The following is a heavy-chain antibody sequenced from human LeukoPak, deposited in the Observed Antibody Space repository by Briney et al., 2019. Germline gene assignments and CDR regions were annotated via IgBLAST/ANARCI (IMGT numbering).Heavy chain of an antibody. CDR2: IIPIFGTA. V-gene: IGHV1-69*05. J-gene: IGHJ4*02. D-gene: IGHD4-23*01. CDR3: ARTGNGGNFVG. CDR1: GGTFSSYA. Sequence: SVKVSCKASGGTFSSYAISWVRQAPGQGLEWMGRIIPIFGTANYAQKFQGRVTITTDESTSTAYMERSSLRSEDTAVYYCARTGNGGNFVGWGQGTLVTVSS.